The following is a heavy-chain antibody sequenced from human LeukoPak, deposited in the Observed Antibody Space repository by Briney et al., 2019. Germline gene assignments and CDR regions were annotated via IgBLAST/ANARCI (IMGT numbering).Heavy chain of an antibody. CDR1: GFTFSSYS. CDR3: ARDVTDGIAQPDCSSTSCPTPHFDY. CDR2: ISSSSSSI. Sequence: PGGSLRLSCAASGFTFSSYSMNWVRQAPGKGLEWISYISSSSSSIYYADSVKGRFTISRDNAKNSLYLQMHSLRAEDTAVYYCARDVTDGIAQPDCSSTSCPTPHFDYWGQGTLVTVSS. V-gene: IGHV3-48*04. D-gene: IGHD2-2*01. J-gene: IGHJ4*02.